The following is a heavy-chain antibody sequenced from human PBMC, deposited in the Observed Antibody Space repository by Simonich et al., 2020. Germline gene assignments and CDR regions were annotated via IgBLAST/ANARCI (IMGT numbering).Heavy chain of an antibody. J-gene: IGHJ6*02. Sequence: QVQLQESGPGLVKPSETLSLTCAVSGYSISSGYYWGWIRQPPGKGLEWIGSIYHSGNTYYNPSLKSRVTISVDTSKNQFSLKLSSVTAADMAVYYCARVGYSNYYYYGMDVWGQGTTVTVSS. D-gene: IGHD6-13*01. CDR2: IYHSGNT. CDR3: ARVGYSNYYYYGMDV. CDR1: GYSISSGYY. V-gene: IGHV4-38-2*01.